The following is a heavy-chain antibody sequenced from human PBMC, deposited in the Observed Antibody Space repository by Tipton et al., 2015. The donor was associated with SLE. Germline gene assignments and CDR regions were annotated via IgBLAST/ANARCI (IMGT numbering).Heavy chain of an antibody. CDR2: ISSSGSTS. V-gene: IGHV3-11*04. CDR1: GFTFSDYY. J-gene: IGHJ4*02. Sequence: GSLRLSCAASGFTFSDYYMSWIRQAPGKGLEWVSYISSSGSTSYYLDSVKGRFTISRDNAKNSLYLQMNSLRAEDTAVYYCARGAWFRELLSSGLWDYWGQGTLVTVSS. D-gene: IGHD3-10*01. CDR3: ARGAWFRELLSSGLWDY.